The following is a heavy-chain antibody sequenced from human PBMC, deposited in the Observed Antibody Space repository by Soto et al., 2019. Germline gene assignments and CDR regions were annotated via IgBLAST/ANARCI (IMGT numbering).Heavy chain of an antibody. J-gene: IGHJ4*02. D-gene: IGHD2-8*01. Sequence: QVQLVQSGAEVKKPGASVKVSCKASGYTFPSYAIHWVRQAPGQRLEWMGWVNAGNGNTKYSQKFQGRVTITRDTSASTAFMELSSLRSEDTAVYYCARDLGKVYAIGRDYWGQGTLVTVSS. V-gene: IGHV1-3*01. CDR2: VNAGNGNT. CDR3: ARDLGKVYAIGRDY. CDR1: GYTFPSYA.